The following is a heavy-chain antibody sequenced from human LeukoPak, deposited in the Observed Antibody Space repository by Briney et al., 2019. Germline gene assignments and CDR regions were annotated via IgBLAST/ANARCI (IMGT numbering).Heavy chain of an antibody. V-gene: IGHV1-69*05. Sequence: SVKVSCKASAGTFSSYAISWVRQAPGQGLEWMGGIIPIFGTANYAQKFQGRVTITTDESTSTAYMELSSLRSEDTAVYYCATPYYYDSSGHYWAQGTLVTVSS. D-gene: IGHD3-22*01. CDR3: ATPYYYDSSGHY. J-gene: IGHJ4*02. CDR2: IIPIFGTA. CDR1: AGTFSSYA.